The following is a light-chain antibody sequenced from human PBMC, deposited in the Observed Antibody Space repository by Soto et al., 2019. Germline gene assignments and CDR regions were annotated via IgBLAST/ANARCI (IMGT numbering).Light chain of an antibody. V-gene: IGKV3-20*01. CDR2: GAS. Sequence: EIVLTQSPGTLSLSPGERATLFCRASESVSDKYLAWYQQRSGQAPRLVIYGASSRASAVPDRFSGSGSGADFTLTISRLEPEDFAVYYCHQYGSSPLTFGGGTKVEIK. J-gene: IGKJ4*01. CDR1: ESVSDKY. CDR3: HQYGSSPLT.